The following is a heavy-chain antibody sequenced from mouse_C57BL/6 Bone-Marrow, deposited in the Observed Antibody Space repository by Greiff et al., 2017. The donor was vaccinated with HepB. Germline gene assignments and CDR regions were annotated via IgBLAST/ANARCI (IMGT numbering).Heavy chain of an antibody. Sequence: VMLVESGAELAKPGASVKLSCKASGYTFTSYWMHWVKQRPGQGLEWIGYINPSSGYTKYNQKFKDKATLTADKSSGTAYMQLSSLTYEDSAVYYCARHDYDFDYWGQGTTLTVSS. V-gene: IGHV1-7*01. D-gene: IGHD2-4*01. CDR1: GYTFTSYW. CDR2: INPSSGYT. CDR3: ARHDYDFDY. J-gene: IGHJ2*01.